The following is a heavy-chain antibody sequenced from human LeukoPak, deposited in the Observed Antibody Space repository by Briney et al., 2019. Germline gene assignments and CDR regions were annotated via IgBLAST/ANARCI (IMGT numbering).Heavy chain of an antibody. CDR3: ARDRRYSSSWYVRLYYYYYGMDV. CDR1: GHTFTSYG. Sequence: ASVKVSRKASGHTFTSYGISWVRQAPGQGLEWMGWISAYNGNTNYAQKLQGRVTMTTDTSTSTAYMELRSLRSDDTAVYYCARDRRYSSSWYVRLYYYYYGMDVWGQGTTVTVSS. D-gene: IGHD6-13*01. J-gene: IGHJ6*02. CDR2: ISAYNGNT. V-gene: IGHV1-18*01.